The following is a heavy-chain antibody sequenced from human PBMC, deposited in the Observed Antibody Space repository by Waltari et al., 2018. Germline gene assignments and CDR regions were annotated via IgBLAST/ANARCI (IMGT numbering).Heavy chain of an antibody. D-gene: IGHD3-3*01. J-gene: IGHJ4*02. V-gene: IGHV4-38-2*01. Sequence: QVQLQESGPGLVKPSETLSLTCAVSGYSISSGYYWGWIRQPPGKGLEWIGSIYHSGSTYYNPSLKSRVTISVDTSKNQFSLKLSSVTAADTAVYYCASTYYDFWSGPDYWGQGTLVTVSS. CDR3: ASTYYDFWSGPDY. CDR2: IYHSGST. CDR1: GYSISSGYY.